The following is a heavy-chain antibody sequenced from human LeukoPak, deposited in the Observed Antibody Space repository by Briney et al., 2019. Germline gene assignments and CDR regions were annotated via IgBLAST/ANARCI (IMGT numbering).Heavy chain of an antibody. D-gene: IGHD3-10*01. CDR1: GFTFSSYG. Sequence: GGSLRLSCAASGFTFSSYGMHWVRQAPGKGLEWVAVISYDGSNKYYADSVKGRFTISRDNSKNTLYLQMNSLRAEETAVYYCAKDGNYYGSGSFDYLGQGTLVNVSS. V-gene: IGHV3-30*18. J-gene: IGHJ4*02. CDR3: AKDGNYYGSGSFDY. CDR2: ISYDGSNK.